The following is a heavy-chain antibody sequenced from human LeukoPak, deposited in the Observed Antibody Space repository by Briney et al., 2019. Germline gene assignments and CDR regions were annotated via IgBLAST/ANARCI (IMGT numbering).Heavy chain of an antibody. CDR3: AKTYYYDSSSYLLEISLDLDY. CDR2: ISYDGSNK. CDR1: GFTFSSYG. V-gene: IGHV3-30*18. Sequence: GRSLRLSCAASGFTFSSYGMHWVRQAPGKGLEWVAVISYDGSNKYYADSVKGRFTISRDNSKNTLYLQMNSLRAEDTAVYYCAKTYYYDSSSYLLEISLDLDYWGQGTLVTVSS. J-gene: IGHJ4*02. D-gene: IGHD3-22*01.